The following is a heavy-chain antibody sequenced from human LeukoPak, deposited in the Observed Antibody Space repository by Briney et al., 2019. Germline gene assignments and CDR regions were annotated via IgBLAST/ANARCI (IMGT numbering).Heavy chain of an antibody. Sequence: GGSLRLSCAASGFTFSSYAMSWVCQAPGKGLEWVAGTSGSGGSTHYADSVKGRFTISRDNSKTTLYLQMNSLRAEDTVVYYCAKAVGHYYYYGMDVWGQGTTVTVSS. J-gene: IGHJ6*02. CDR1: GFTFSSYA. CDR2: TSGSGGST. CDR3: AKAVGHYYYYGMDV. V-gene: IGHV3-23*01.